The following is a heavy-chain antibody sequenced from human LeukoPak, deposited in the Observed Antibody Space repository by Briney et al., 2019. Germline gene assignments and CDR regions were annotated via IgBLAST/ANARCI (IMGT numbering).Heavy chain of an antibody. D-gene: IGHD4-17*01. CDR2: IHYSGST. J-gene: IGHJ4*02. CDR1: GGSINTGGYY. CDR3: ARTSEDTGYGDFDY. Sequence: PSETLSLTCTVSGGSINTGGYYWSWIRQHPGKGLEWIGFIHYSGSTYYNPSLRSRVTMSVDTSENQFSLEVTSVTAADTAVCYCARTSEDTGYGDFDYWGQGTLVTVSS. V-gene: IGHV4-31*03.